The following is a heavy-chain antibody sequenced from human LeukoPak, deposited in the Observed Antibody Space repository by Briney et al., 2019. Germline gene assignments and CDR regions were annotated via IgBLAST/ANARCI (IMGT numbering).Heavy chain of an antibody. V-gene: IGHV4-39*01. CDR2: IYYSGST. Sequence: PSETLSLTCTVSGGSISSSSYYWGWIRQPPGKGLEWIGSIYYSGSTYYNPSLKSRVTISVDTSKNQFSLKLSSVTAADTAVYYCARLTVDYYYYGMDVWGQGTTVTVPS. J-gene: IGHJ6*02. CDR1: GGSISSSSYY. D-gene: IGHD2-8*02. CDR3: ARLTVDYYYYGMDV.